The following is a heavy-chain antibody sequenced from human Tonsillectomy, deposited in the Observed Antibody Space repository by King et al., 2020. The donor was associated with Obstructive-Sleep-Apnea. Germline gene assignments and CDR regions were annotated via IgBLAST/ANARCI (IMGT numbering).Heavy chain of an antibody. J-gene: IGHJ4*02. CDR1: GGSISSTSW. D-gene: IGHD2/OR15-2a*01. V-gene: IGHV4-4*02. CDR3: ASGNSTSPGY. CDR2: IYHSGST. Sequence: VQLQESGPGLVKPSGTLSLTCAVSGGSISSTSWWSWVRQPPGKGLEWIGEIYHSGSTNYNPSLKNRVTISIDKSENQFSLKLTSMTAADTAVYYCASGNSTSPGYWGQGTLVTVSS.